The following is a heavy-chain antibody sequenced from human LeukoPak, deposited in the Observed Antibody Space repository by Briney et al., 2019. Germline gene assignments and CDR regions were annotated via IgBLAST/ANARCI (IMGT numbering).Heavy chain of an antibody. V-gene: IGHV3-53*01. J-gene: IGHJ4*02. CDR3: AKDDATSGGGLAS. CDR2: MYTGGTT. D-gene: IGHD3-16*01. CDR1: GFTVTGTH. Sequence: GGSQRLSCAASGFTVTGTHMSWVRQAPGKGLEWVSAMYTGGTTYYADSVKGRFTISRDNSRNTLFLHMSSLRADDTAVYYCAKDDATSGGGLASWGQGTLVTVSS.